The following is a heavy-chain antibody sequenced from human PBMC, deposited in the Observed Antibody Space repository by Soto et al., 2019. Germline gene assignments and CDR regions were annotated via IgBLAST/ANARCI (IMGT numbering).Heavy chain of an antibody. D-gene: IGHD3-22*01. CDR1: GFTFSSYD. V-gene: IGHV3-13*01. CDR3: ARGYDSSGYYYFDY. CDR2: IGTAGDT. J-gene: IGHJ4*02. Sequence: GGSLRLSCAASGFTFSSYDMHWVRQATGKGLEWVSAIGTAGDTYYPGSVKDRFTISRENAKNSLYLQMNSLRAGDTAVYYCARGYDSSGYYYFDYWGQGTLVTVSS.